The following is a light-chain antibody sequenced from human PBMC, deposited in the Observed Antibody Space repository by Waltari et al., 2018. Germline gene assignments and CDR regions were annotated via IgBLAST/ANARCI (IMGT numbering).Light chain of an antibody. J-gene: IGLJ1*01. Sequence: SYVLTQSPSGTVAPGQTARITCGGNNIGSKRVHWYQQKPGQAPVLVVYEENDRPSGIPERFSGFNSGKTVTLTISRVEAGDEADYYCQVWDSISDHYVFGSGTKVTVL. CDR1: NIGSKR. CDR2: EEN. V-gene: IGLV3-21*02. CDR3: QVWDSISDHYV.